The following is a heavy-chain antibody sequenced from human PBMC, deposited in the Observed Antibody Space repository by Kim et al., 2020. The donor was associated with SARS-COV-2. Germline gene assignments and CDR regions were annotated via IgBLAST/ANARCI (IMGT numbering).Heavy chain of an antibody. D-gene: IGHD6-13*01. J-gene: IGHJ5*02. CDR1: EFTFSSYA. V-gene: IGHV3-23*01. CDR2: ISGSGSFT. CDR3: AKGLYSSSWYGGRFDP. Sequence: GGSLRLSCAASEFTFSSYAMSWVRQAPGKGLEWVSTISGSGSFTYYADSVKGRFTASRDNSKNTLYLQMKSLRAEDTAVYYCAKGLYSSSWYGGRFDPWGQGTLVTVPS.